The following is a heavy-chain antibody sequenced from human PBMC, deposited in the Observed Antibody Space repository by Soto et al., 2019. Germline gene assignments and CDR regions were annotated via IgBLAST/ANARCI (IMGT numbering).Heavy chain of an antibody. CDR3: ARDPAP. CDR1: GGSISSGGYS. V-gene: IGHV4-30-2*01. Sequence: SETLSLTFAVSGGSISSGGYSWSWIRQPPGKGLEWNGYIYHSGSTYYNPSLKSRVTISIDSSKNQFSLKLNSVTAADTAVYYCARDPAPWGQGTLVTVSS. J-gene: IGHJ5*02. CDR2: IYHSGST.